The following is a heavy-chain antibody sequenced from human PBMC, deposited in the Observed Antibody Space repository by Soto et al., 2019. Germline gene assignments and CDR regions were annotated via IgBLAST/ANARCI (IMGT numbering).Heavy chain of an antibody. J-gene: IGHJ4*01. CDR3: ARDLRRTFSSSYYFDY. Sequence: GGALRLSCEASGFTFNTYWMSWVRQAPGKGLEWVANIKEDGSEKYYADSVKGRFTISRDKAKNSLYLQMNSLRAEDTAVYYCARDLRRTFSSSYYFDYWGHGTMVTVSS. D-gene: IGHD6-6*01. CDR2: IKEDGSEK. V-gene: IGHV3-7*03. CDR1: GFTFNTYW.